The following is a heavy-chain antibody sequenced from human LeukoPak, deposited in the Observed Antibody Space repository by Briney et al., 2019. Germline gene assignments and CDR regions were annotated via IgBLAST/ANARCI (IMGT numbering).Heavy chain of an antibody. D-gene: IGHD6-19*01. CDR2: INPNSGGT. CDR1: GYTFTGYY. V-gene: IGHV1-2*02. J-gene: IGHJ5*02. CDR3: ARSYPIEVAADNWFDP. Sequence: GASVKVSCKASGYTFTGYYMHWVRQAPGQGLEWMGWINPNSGGTNYAQKFQGRVTMTRDTSISTAYMELSRLRSDDTAVYYCARSYPIEVAADNWFDPWGQGTLVTVSS.